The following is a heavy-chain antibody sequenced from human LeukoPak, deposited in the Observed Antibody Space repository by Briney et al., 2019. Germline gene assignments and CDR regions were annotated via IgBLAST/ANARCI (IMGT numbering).Heavy chain of an antibody. J-gene: IGHJ4*02. Sequence: PGGSLRLSCAASGFTFRNYWMSWVRQAPGKGLEWVANINQHGSEKYYVDSVKGRFTISRDNAKNSLSLQMNSLRAEDTAVYYCAKALADHYGVFDYWGQGTLVTVSS. V-gene: IGHV3-7*04. CDR1: GFTFRNYW. CDR2: INQHGSEK. D-gene: IGHD4-17*01. CDR3: AKALADHYGVFDY.